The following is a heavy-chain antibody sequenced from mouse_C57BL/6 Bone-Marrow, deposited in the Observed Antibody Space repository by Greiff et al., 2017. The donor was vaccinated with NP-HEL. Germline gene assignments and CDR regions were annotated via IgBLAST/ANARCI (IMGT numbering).Heavy chain of an antibody. Sequence: QVQLQQSGPELVKPGASVKISCKASGYSFTSYYIHWVKQRPGQGLEWIGWIYPGSGNTKYNEKFKGKATLTADTSSSTAYMQLSSLTSEDSAVYYCASYYYGYYYAMDYWGQGTSVTVSS. CDR1: GYSFTSYY. CDR3: ASYYYGYYYAMDY. CDR2: IYPGSGNT. D-gene: IGHD1-1*01. J-gene: IGHJ4*01. V-gene: IGHV1-66*01.